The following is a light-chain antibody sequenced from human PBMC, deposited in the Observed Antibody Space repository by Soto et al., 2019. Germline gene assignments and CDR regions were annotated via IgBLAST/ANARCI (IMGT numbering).Light chain of an antibody. Sequence: QSVLTQPPSASVTPGQRVTISCSGSSSNIGSNYVYWYQQLPGTAPKLLIYSNNQRPSGVPDRFSGSKSGTSASLAISGLRSEDEADYYCAAWDDSLSGHVVFGGGTKVTVL. V-gene: IGLV1-47*02. CDR3: AAWDDSLSGHVV. J-gene: IGLJ2*01. CDR2: SNN. CDR1: SSNIGSNY.